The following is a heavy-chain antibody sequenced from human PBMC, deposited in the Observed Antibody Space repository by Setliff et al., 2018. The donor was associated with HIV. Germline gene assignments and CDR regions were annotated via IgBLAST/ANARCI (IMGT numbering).Heavy chain of an antibody. D-gene: IGHD2-2*03. J-gene: IGHJ6*02. CDR1: GYSFTNYW. CDR3: ARHGYCSGTSCSEYYYYYGMDV. V-gene: IGHV5-51*01. CDR2: IYPGDSDT. Sequence: GESLKISCKGSGYSFTNYWIGWVRQMPGKGLEWMGIIYPGDSDTRYSPSFQGQVTISADKSISTAYLQWSSLKASDTAMYYCARHGYCSGTSCSEYYYYYGMDVWGQGTTVTVAS.